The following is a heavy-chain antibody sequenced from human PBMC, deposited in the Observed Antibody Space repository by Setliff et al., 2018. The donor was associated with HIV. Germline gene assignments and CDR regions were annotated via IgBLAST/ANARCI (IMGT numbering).Heavy chain of an antibody. CDR2: IYNRGST. V-gene: IGHV4-38-2*02. D-gene: IGHD3-10*01. Sequence: SETLSLTCAVSGYAISSGYYWGWIRRPPGKGLEWIGSIYNRGSTYYNPSLKSRVTISVDTSKNQFSLKLGSVTAADTAVYYCARELLRSWDGSENSYKPYYFDYWGQGTLVTVS. CDR1: GYAISSGYY. CDR3: ARELLRSWDGSENSYKPYYFDY. J-gene: IGHJ4*02.